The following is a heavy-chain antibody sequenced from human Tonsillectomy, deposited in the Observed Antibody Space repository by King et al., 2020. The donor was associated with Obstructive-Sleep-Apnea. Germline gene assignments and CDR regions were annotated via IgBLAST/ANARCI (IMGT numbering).Heavy chain of an antibody. CDR2: IRSKAYGGTT. V-gene: IGHV3-49*03. J-gene: IGHJ4*02. D-gene: IGHD6-13*01. CDR1: GFTFGDYA. CDR3: TRAYGSSWLDYLDY. Sequence: VQLVESGGGLVQPGRSLRLSCSGSGFTFGDYAMTWFRQAPGKGLEWVGFIRSKAYGGTTEYAASVKGRFTISRDDSKNIAYLQMSSLKTEDTAVYYCTRAYGSSWLDYLDYWGQGTLVTVSS.